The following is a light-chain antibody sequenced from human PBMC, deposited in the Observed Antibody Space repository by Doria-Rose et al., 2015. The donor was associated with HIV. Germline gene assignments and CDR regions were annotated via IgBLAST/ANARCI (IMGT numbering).Light chain of an antibody. CDR1: QSVSSY. CDR3: QQRSNWPPL. J-gene: IGKJ3*01. CDR2: DAP. V-gene: IGKV3-11*01. Sequence: LSCRSSQSVSSYLAWHQQKPGQAPRLLIYDAPNRATGIPARFSGSGSGTDFTLTISSLEPEDFAVYYCQQRSNWPPLFGPGTKVAIK.